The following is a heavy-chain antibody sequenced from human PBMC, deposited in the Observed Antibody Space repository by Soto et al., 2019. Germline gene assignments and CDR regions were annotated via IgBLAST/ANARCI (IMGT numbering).Heavy chain of an antibody. CDR3: ATTHYDSSGYDYFDY. D-gene: IGHD3-22*01. CDR2: FDPEDGET. J-gene: IGHJ4*02. V-gene: IGHV1-24*01. Sequence: ASVKVSWKVSGYTLTELSMHWVRQAPGKGLEWMGGFDPEDGETIYAQKFQGRVTMTEDTSTDTAYMELSSLRSEDTAVYYCATTHYDSSGYDYFDYWGQGTLVTVSS. CDR1: GYTLTELS.